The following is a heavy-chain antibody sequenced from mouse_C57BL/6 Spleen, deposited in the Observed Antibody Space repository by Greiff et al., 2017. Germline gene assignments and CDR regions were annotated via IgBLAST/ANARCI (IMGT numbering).Heavy chain of an antibody. J-gene: IGHJ2*01. Sequence: DVKLVESGGGLVKPGGSLKLSCAASGFTFSDYGMHWVRQAPEKGLEWVAYISSGSSTIYYADTVKGRFTISRDNAKNTLFLQMTSLRSEDTAMYYCARQGYGSKDYFDYWGQGTTLTVSS. CDR2: ISSGSSTI. CDR3: ARQGYGSKDYFDY. CDR1: GFTFSDYG. D-gene: IGHD1-1*01. V-gene: IGHV5-17*01.